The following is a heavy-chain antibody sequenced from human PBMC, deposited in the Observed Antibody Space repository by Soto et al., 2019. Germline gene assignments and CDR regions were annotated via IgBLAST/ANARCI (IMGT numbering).Heavy chain of an antibody. CDR1: GFTFSSYA. D-gene: IGHD4-4*01. V-gene: IGHV3-23*01. J-gene: IGHJ4*02. CDR3: AKDVDYSNNPYYFDY. CDR2: ISGSGGST. Sequence: GGSLRLSCAASGFTFSSYAMSWVRQAPGKGLEWVSAISGSGGSTYYADSVKGRFTISRDNSKNTLYLQMNSLRAEDTAVYYCAKDVDYSNNPYYFDYWGQETLVTVSS.